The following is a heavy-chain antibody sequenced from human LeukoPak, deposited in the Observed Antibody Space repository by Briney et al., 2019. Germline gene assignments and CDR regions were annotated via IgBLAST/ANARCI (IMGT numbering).Heavy chain of an antibody. J-gene: IGHJ5*02. CDR2: ISSNGGST. D-gene: IGHD1-26*01. CDR1: GFTFSSYA. CDR3: ARSYRKWELPYNWFDP. V-gene: IGHV3-64*01. Sequence: GGSLRLSCAASGFTFSSYAMHWVRQAPGKGLEYVSAISSNGGSTYYANSVKGRFTISRDNSKNTLYLQMGSLRAEDMAVYYCARSYRKWELPYNWFDPWGQGTLVTVSS.